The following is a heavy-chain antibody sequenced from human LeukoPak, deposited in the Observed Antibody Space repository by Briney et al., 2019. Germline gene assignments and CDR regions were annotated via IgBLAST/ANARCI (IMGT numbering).Heavy chain of an antibody. CDR3: ATGSITMIRGTIFFYYGVDV. D-gene: IGHD3-10*01. CDR1: GYTLTTYA. Sequence: ASVRVSCTASGYTLTTYAVTWVRQAPGQGLEWMGWISGYNGHTSYAQKFQGRVTMTTDASTSAAYMDLRSLRSDDTAVYYCATGSITMIRGTIFFYYGVDVWGQGTTVTVSS. CDR2: ISGYNGHT. V-gene: IGHV1-18*01. J-gene: IGHJ6*02.